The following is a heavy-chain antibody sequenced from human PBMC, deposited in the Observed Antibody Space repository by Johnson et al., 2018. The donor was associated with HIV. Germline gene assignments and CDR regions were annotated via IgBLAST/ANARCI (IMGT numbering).Heavy chain of an antibody. Sequence: EVQLLESGGGVVQPGRSLRLSCAASGFTVSSSYMSWVRQAPGKGLEWVSVIYSAGSTYYADSVKGRFTLSRDNSKNRLYLQMNSLRAEDTAIYYCARDFSYYYDIGHAFDIWGQGTMVTVSS. CDR3: ARDFSYYYDIGHAFDI. CDR2: IYSAGST. V-gene: IGHV3-66*02. D-gene: IGHD3-22*01. J-gene: IGHJ3*02. CDR1: GFTVSSSY.